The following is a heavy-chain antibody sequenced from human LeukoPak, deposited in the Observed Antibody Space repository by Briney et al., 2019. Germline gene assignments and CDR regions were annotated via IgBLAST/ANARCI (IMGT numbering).Heavy chain of an antibody. CDR3: ARDYYGSGSPNNY. CDR2: ISYDGSNK. D-gene: IGHD3-10*01. Sequence: GGALGLSCAGSGFTFSSYCMHLVRQAPGKGPEGVAVISYDGSNKYYADSVKGRFTISRDNSKNTLYLQMNSLRAEDTAVYYCARDYYGSGSPNNYWGQGTLVTVSS. J-gene: IGHJ4*02. V-gene: IGHV3-30-3*01. CDR1: GFTFSSYC.